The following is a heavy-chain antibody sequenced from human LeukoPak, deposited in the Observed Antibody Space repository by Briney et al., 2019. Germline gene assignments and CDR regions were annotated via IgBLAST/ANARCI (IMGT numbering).Heavy chain of an antibody. CDR2: IYYSGST. D-gene: IGHD2-15*01. J-gene: IGHJ4*02. V-gene: IGHV4-59*01. CDR3: AVVVVRAYFDY. Sequence: SETLSLTCTVSGGSISSYYWSWIRQPPGKGLEWIGYIYYSGSTNYNPSLKSRVTISVDTSKNRFSLKLRSVTAADTAVYYCAVVVVRAYFDYWGQGTLVTVSS. CDR1: GGSISSYY.